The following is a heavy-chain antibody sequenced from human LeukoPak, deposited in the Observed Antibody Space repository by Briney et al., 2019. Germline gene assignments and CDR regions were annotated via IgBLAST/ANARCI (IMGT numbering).Heavy chain of an antibody. D-gene: IGHD6-19*01. V-gene: IGHV3-23*05. CDR3: AKFEGATIPGWFNDY. CDR2: IDKTTYST. J-gene: IGHJ4*02. CDR1: EFIFSDYA. Sequence: GGSLRLSCAASEFIFSDYAMGWVCQAPGKGLEWVSTIDKTTYSTFYADSVKGRFIISRDNSKNTLYLQMNSLRTEDTAVYFCAKFEGATIPGWFNDYWGQGILVTVSS.